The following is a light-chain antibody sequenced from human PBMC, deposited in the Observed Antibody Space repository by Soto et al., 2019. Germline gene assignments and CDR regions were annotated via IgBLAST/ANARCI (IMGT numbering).Light chain of an antibody. Sequence: DIVLTQSPGTLSSSPGERATLSCRASQTVTSNYLAWYQQKPGQAPMLLFFGASIRATGLPNRFSGGGSGTDFTLTIRRLEPEDFAVYYCQQYGTSPGTFGQGTKVEVK. CDR1: QTVTSNY. CDR2: GAS. V-gene: IGKV3-20*01. CDR3: QQYGTSPGT. J-gene: IGKJ1*01.